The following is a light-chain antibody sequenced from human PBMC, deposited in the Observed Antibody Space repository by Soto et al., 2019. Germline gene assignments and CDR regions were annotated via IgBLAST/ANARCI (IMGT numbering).Light chain of an antibody. CDR2: EVT. Sequence: QSVLTQPASVSGSPGQSITISCTGTSSDVGGYNYVSWYQQHPGKAPKLMIYEVTNRPSGVSIRLSGSKSGNTASLTISGLQAEDEADYYCSSYTSSSTLYVFGTGTKVTVL. CDR3: SSYTSSSTLYV. J-gene: IGLJ1*01. V-gene: IGLV2-14*01. CDR1: SSDVGGYNY.